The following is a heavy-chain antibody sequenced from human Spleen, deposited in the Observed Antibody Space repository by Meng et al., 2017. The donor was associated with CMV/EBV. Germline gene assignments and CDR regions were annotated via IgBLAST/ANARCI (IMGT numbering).Heavy chain of an antibody. J-gene: IGHJ4*02. D-gene: IGHD3-9*01. V-gene: IGHV1-18*01. Sequence: ASVKVSCKASGYTFTSYGISWVRQAPGQGLEWMGWISAYNGNTNYAQRLQGRVTMTTDTSISTGYMELSSLGSDDTAVYYCARDNDWGPDYWGQGTLVTVSS. CDR2: ISAYNGNT. CDR3: ARDNDWGPDY. CDR1: GYTFTSYG.